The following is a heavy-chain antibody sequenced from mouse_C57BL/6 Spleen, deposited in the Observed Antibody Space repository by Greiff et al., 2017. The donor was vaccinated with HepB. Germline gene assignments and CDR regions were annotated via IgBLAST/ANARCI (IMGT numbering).Heavy chain of an antibody. CDR2: IRSKSSNYAT. V-gene: IGHV10-3*01. D-gene: IGHD1-1*01. CDR1: GFTFNTYA. Sequence: DVHLVESGGGLVQPKGSLKLSCAASGFTFNTYAMHWVRQAPGKGLEWVARIRSKSSNYATYYADSVKDRFTISRDDSQSMLYLQMNNLKTEDTAMYYCVRGERVGGYFDYWGQGTTLTVSS. CDR3: VRGERVGGYFDY. J-gene: IGHJ2*01.